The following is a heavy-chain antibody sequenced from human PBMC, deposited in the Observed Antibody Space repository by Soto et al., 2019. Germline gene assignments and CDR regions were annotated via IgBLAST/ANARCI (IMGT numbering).Heavy chain of an antibody. Sequence: LRLSCAASGFTFSSYAMSWVRQAPGKGLEWVSAISGSGGSTYYADSVKGRFTISRDNSKNTLYLQMNSLRAEDTAVYYCAKSGPYSGSLGHKYYFDYWGQGTLVTVSS. CDR3: AKSGPYSGSLGHKYYFDY. J-gene: IGHJ4*02. V-gene: IGHV3-23*01. CDR2: ISGSGGST. D-gene: IGHD1-26*01. CDR1: GFTFSSYA.